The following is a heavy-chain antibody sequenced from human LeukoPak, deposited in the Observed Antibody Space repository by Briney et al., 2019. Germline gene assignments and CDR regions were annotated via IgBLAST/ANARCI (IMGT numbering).Heavy chain of an antibody. CDR2: IIPIFGTA. V-gene: IGHV1-69*01. Sequence: ASVKVSCKASGGTFSSYAVSWVRQTPGQGLECMGGIIPIFGTANYAQKFEGRVTIPADESTSTAYMELSSLRSEDTAVYYCARGGISGDFDYWGQGTLVTVSS. CDR1: GGTFSSYA. J-gene: IGHJ4*02. D-gene: IGHD6-19*01. CDR3: ARGGISGDFDY.